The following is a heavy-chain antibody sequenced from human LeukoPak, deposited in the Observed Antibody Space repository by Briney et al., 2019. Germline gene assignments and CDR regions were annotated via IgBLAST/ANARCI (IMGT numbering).Heavy chain of an antibody. CDR2: IYYSGST. D-gene: IGHD3-10*01. Sequence: SETLSLTCTVSGGSISSSSYYWGWIRQPPGKGLEWIGSIYYSGSTYYNPSLKSRVTISVDTSKNQFSLKLSSVTAADTAVYYCARPQRHYYGSGSYYNARRSQANNWFDPWGQGTLVTVSS. CDR1: GGSISSSSYY. CDR3: ARPQRHYYGSGSYYNARRSQANNWFDP. J-gene: IGHJ5*02. V-gene: IGHV4-39*07.